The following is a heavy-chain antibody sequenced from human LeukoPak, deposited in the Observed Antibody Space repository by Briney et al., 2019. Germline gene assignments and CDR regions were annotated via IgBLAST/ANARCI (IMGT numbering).Heavy chain of an antibody. CDR1: GFTFSSYG. CDR2: ISYDGSNK. V-gene: IGHV3-30*18. CDR3: AKDRRDTAMVTDY. D-gene: IGHD5-18*01. Sequence: PGRSLRLSCAASGFTFSSYGMHWVRQAPGKGLEWVAVISYDGSNKYYADSVKGRFTISRDNSKNTQYLQMNSLRAEDTAVYYCAKDRRDTAMVTDYWGQGTLVTVSS. J-gene: IGHJ4*02.